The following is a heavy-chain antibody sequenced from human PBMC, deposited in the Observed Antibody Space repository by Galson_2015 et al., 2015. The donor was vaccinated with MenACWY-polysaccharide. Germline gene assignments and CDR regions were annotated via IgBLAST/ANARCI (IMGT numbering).Heavy chain of an antibody. V-gene: IGHV3-23*01. J-gene: IGHJ1*01. CDR2: IRSSGANT. D-gene: IGHD3-3*01. CDR3: AKDSTDFRGVAWRFHH. CDR1: GFTFTSYA. Sequence: SLRLSCAASGFTFTSYAMSWVRQAPGKGLEWVSAIRSSGANTYYADSVKDRFTISRDNSKNTLYLQMNSLRAEDTAVYYCAKDSTDFRGVAWRFHHRGQGPLVTVSS.